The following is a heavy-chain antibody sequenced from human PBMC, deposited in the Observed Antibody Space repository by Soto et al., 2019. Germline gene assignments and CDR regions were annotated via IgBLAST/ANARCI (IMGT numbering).Heavy chain of an antibody. J-gene: IGHJ6*03. Sequence: GGSLRLSCTASGFTFGDYAMSWFRQAPGKGLEWVGFIRSKAYGGTTEYAASVKGRFTISRDDSKSIAYLQMNSLKTEDTAVYYCTRGVGDRYYYYYMDVWGKGTTVTVSS. CDR3: TRGVGDRYYYYYMDV. V-gene: IGHV3-49*03. CDR1: GFTFGDYA. D-gene: IGHD3-16*01. CDR2: IRSKAYGGTT.